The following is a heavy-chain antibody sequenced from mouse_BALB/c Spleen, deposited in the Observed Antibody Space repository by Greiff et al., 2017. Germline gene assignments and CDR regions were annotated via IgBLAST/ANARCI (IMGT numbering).Heavy chain of an antibody. CDR1: GYAFSSYW. J-gene: IGHJ3*01. D-gene: IGHD2-4*01. V-gene: IGHV1-80*01. Sequence: VKLQQSGAELVRPGSSVKISCKASGYAFSSYWMNWVKQRPGQGLEWIGQIYPGDGDTNYNGKFKGKATLTADKSSSTAYMQLSSLTSEDSAVYFCARSLSTMITTWFAYWGQGTLVTVSA. CDR3: ARSLSTMITTWFAY. CDR2: IYPGDGDT.